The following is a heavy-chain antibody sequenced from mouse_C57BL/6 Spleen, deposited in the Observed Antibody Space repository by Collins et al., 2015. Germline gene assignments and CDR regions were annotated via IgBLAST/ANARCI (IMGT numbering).Heavy chain of an antibody. Sequence: QVQLQQSGAELAKPGASVKMSCKASGYTFTTYPVQWMSQNHGKSLEWIGNFHPYNDDTEYNEKFKGKATLTVAKSSNTVYLELSRLTSDDSAVYYCARGSNWGFFDVWGTGTTVTVSS. D-gene: IGHD4-1*01. CDR3: ARGSNWGFFDV. J-gene: IGHJ1*03. CDR1: GYTFTTYP. V-gene: IGHV1-47*01. CDR2: FHPYNDDT.